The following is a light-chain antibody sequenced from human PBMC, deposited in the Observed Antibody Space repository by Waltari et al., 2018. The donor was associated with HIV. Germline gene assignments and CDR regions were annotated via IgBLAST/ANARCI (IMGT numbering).Light chain of an antibody. Sequence: EIVLTQSPATLSLSPGERATLSCRASQSVSSSYLAWYQQTPGQAPRLLIYGASRSATGIPNRFGGSGSGTDFTLTISRLEPEDVAVYYCQQYGGLCTFGQGTRLEIK. V-gene: IGKV3-20*01. J-gene: IGKJ5*01. CDR3: QQYGGLCT. CDR1: QSVSSSY. CDR2: GAS.